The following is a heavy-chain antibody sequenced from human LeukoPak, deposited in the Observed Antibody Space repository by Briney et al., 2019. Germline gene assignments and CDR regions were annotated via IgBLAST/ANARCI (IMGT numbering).Heavy chain of an antibody. J-gene: IGHJ4*02. V-gene: IGHV3-74*01. Sequence: GGSRRLSCTAPGFSFSGHWMHWARQLPGKGLVWVSRISPTGSTTSYADSVKGRFTVSRDNAKNTLYLQVNNLRAEDTAVYYCARGPNSNWSGLDFWGQGTLLTVSS. D-gene: IGHD6-6*01. CDR3: ARGPNSNWSGLDF. CDR2: ISPTGSTT. CDR1: GFSFSGHW.